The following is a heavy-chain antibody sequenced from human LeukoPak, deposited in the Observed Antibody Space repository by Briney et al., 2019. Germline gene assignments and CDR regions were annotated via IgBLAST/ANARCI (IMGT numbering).Heavy chain of an antibody. Sequence: ASVKVSCKVSGYTLTELSMHWVRQAPGKGLEWMGGFDPEDGETIYAQKFQGRVTMTEDTSTDTAYMELSSLRSEDTAVYYCARGMSGYDSDDAFDIWGQGTMVTVSS. CDR1: GYTLTELS. CDR3: ARGMSGYDSDDAFDI. V-gene: IGHV1-24*01. J-gene: IGHJ3*02. D-gene: IGHD5-12*01. CDR2: FDPEDGET.